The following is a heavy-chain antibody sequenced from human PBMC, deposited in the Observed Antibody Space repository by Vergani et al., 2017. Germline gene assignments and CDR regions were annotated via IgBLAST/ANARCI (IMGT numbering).Heavy chain of an antibody. CDR2: INGGGDTT. J-gene: IGHJ4*02. D-gene: IGHD1-26*01. Sequence: EVHLLESGGGLVQPGGSLRLACTASGFTFSSHAMSWVRQAPGKGLEWVSAINGGGDTTYYADSVKGRFTISRDNSKNTLYLQMNSLRAEDTAVYYCAKDLRGSYYVLESPMAFDYWGQGTLVSVSS. CDR3: AKDLRGSYYVLESPMAFDY. V-gene: IGHV3-23*01. CDR1: GFTFSSHA.